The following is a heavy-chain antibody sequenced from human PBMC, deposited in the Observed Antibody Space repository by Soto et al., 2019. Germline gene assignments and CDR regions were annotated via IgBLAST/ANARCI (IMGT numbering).Heavy chain of an antibody. CDR2: IYYSGST. V-gene: IGHV4-31*03. CDR3: ARGVGYSSSPRYYYYGMDV. D-gene: IGHD6-13*01. Sequence: PSETLSLTCTVSGGSISSGGYYWSWIRQHPGKGLEWIGYIYYSGSTYYNPSLKSRVTISVDTSKNQFSLKLSSVTAADTAVYYCARGVGYSSSPRYYYYGMDVWGQGTTVTV. CDR1: GGSISSGGYY. J-gene: IGHJ6*02.